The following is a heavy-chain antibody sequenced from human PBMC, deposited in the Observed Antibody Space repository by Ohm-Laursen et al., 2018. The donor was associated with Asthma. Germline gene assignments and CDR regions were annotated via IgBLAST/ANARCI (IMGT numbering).Heavy chain of an antibody. D-gene: IGHD3-3*01. CDR3: ARDYDFSKRPNNWFDP. J-gene: IGHJ5*02. CDR2: INPLGYEK. V-gene: IGHV3-7*03. Sequence: SLRLSCTASGVAFTDSWMSWVRQLPGGSLEWVAKINPLGYEKYYMDSVRGRFTISRDNAKNSLYLQMNSLRAEDTALYYCARDYDFSKRPNNWFDPWGQGTLVTVSS. CDR1: GVAFTDSW.